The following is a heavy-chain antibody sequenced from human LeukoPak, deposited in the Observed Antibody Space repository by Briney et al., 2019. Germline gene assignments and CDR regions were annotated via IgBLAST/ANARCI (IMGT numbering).Heavy chain of an antibody. CDR2: ISSSSSYI. J-gene: IGHJ5*02. CDR3: ARDARALTLYNWFDP. Sequence: KAGGSLRLSCAASGFTFSSCSMNWVRQAPGKGLEWVSSISSSSSYIYYADSVKGRFTISRDNAKNSLYLQMNSLRAEDTAVYYCARDARALTLYNWFDPWGQGTLVTVSS. V-gene: IGHV3-21*01. D-gene: IGHD3-9*01. CDR1: GFTFSSCS.